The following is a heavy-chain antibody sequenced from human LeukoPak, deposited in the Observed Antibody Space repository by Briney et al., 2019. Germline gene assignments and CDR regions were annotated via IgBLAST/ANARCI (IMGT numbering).Heavy chain of an antibody. D-gene: IGHD6-19*01. CDR2: MNPKSCDT. Sequence: ASVKVSCKASGYSFTNYDINWVRQATGQGLEWMGWMNPKSCDTGYSQKFQGRVFITRDTSINTAYMELRSLISEDTAVYYCARQGGAGTFGYWGQGTLVTVSS. CDR3: ARQGGAGTFGY. CDR1: GYSFTNYD. J-gene: IGHJ4*02. V-gene: IGHV1-8*03.